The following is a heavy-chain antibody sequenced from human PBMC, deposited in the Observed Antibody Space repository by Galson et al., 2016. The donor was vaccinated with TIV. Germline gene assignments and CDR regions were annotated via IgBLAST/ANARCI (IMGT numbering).Heavy chain of an antibody. CDR3: IREGSTVTMHHYFGMDV. J-gene: IGHJ6*02. V-gene: IGHV4-38-2*02. CDR1: GYSIKSGYF. Sequence: ETLSLTCAVSGYSIKSGYFWGWIRQPPGKGLQWIGSIYESGTTYSNPSLKSRLTMSVDTSKNQFSLKLSSVTAADTAVYCCIREGSTVTMHHYFGMDVWGQGTSVTVSS. D-gene: IGHD4-17*01. CDR2: IYESGTT.